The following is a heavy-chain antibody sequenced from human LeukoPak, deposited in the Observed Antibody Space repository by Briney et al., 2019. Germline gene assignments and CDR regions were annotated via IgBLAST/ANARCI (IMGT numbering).Heavy chain of an antibody. CDR1: GGSISSYY. V-gene: IGHV4-59*12. J-gene: IGHJ4*02. CDR3: ARSKWIAAAGGRLYYFDY. D-gene: IGHD6-13*01. CDR2: VYYSGST. Sequence: SETLSLTCTVSGGSISSYYWSWIRQPPGKGLEWIGYVYYSGSTNYNPSLKSRVTISADTSKNQFSLKLSSVTAADTAVYYCARSKWIAAAGGRLYYFDYWGQGTLVTVSS.